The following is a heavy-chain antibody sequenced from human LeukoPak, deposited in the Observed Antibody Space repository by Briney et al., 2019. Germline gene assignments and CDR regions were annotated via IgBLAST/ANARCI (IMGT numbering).Heavy chain of an antibody. D-gene: IGHD6-13*01. Sequence: GGSLRLSCAASGFTFSSYAMSWVRQPPGKGLGWVSSISGSGGSTYDADSVKGRFTISRDNSKNTLDLQMNSLRADDTAVYYCARDWPSEWQQLPDYDAVDIWGQGTMVTVSS. CDR1: GFTFSSYA. CDR2: ISGSGGST. CDR3: ARDWPSEWQQLPDYDAVDI. V-gene: IGHV3-23*01. J-gene: IGHJ3*02.